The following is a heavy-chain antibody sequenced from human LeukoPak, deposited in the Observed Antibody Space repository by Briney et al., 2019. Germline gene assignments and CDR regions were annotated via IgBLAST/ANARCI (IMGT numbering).Heavy chain of an antibody. J-gene: IGHJ4*02. V-gene: IGHV3-21*01. CDR3: ARDTGRIAMAYFDY. D-gene: IGHD6-19*01. Sequence: KPGGSLRLSCAASGFTVSSNYMSWVRQAPGKGLEWVSSITGSSGYVYYADSVKGRFTISRDNAKNSLYLQMNSPRAEDTAVYYCARDTGRIAMAYFDYWGQGTLVTVSS. CDR2: ITGSSGYV. CDR1: GFTVSSNY.